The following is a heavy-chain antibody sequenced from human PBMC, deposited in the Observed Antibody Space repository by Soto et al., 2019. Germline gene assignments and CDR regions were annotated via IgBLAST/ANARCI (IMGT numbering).Heavy chain of an antibody. CDR3: ARGESVRSYSGSSSPDFYYGMDV. V-gene: IGHV1-46*01. CDR1: GDAFASYS. CDR2: INPSGGST. D-gene: IGHD1-26*01. J-gene: IGHJ6*02. Sequence: SVKVSCKAPGDAFASYSMHSARQAPGQGLEWMGIINPSGGSTSYAQKFQGRVTMTRDTSTSTVYMELSSLRSEDTAVYYCARGESVRSYSGSSSPDFYYGMDVWGQGTTVTVSS.